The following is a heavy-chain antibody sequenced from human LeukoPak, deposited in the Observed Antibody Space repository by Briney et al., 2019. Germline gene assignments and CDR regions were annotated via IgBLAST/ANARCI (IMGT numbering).Heavy chain of an antibody. D-gene: IGHD3-22*01. Sequence: PGGSLRLSCAASGFTFSNAWMSWVRQAPGKGLEWVGRIKSKTDGGTTDYAAPVKGRFTISRDDSKNTLYLQMNSLKTEDTAVYYCTTDYYYDSSGYYYSTGWHWGQGTLVTVSS. J-gene: IGHJ4*02. CDR3: TTDYYYDSSGYYYSTGWH. CDR2: IKSKTDGGTT. V-gene: IGHV3-15*01. CDR1: GFTFSNAW.